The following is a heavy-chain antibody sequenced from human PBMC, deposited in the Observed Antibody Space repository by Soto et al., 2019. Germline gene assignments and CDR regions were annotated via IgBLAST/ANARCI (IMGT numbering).Heavy chain of an antibody. D-gene: IGHD6-19*01. J-gene: IGHJ6*02. CDR1: GYTFTSYA. CDR2: INAGNGNT. V-gene: IGHV1-3*01. CDR3: ARPGIAVAGPPNYGMDV. Sequence: QVQLVQSGAEVKKPGASVKVSCKASGYTFTSYAMHWVRQAPGQRLEWMGWINAGNGNTKYSQKFQGRVTITRDTSXSXXYMELSSLRSEDTAVYYCARPGIAVAGPPNYGMDVWGQGTTVTVSS.